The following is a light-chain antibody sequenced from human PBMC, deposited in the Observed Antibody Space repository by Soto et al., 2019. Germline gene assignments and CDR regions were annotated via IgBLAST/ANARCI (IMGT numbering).Light chain of an antibody. V-gene: IGKV1-5*01. CDR3: QQYNSYS. J-gene: IGKJ1*01. CDR2: HAS. Sequence: DIQMTQSPSTLPASLGDRVTITCRAIQSISNWLAWYQPKPGTAPKLLIYHASTLESGVPSRFSGSGSGTEFTLTISSLQPYDFATYYCQQYNSYSFGQGTKVDIK. CDR1: QSISNW.